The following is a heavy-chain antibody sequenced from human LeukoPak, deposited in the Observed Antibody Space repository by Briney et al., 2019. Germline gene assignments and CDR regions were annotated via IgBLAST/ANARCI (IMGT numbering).Heavy chain of an antibody. J-gene: IGHJ5*02. D-gene: IGHD7-27*01. CDR2: ISHSGSI. CDR1: GGSVSSGGYY. V-gene: IGHV4-30-2*01. CDR3: ARGSTGAWDL. Sequence: SETLSLTCTVSGGSVSSGGYYWSWIRQPPGKGLECIGYISHSGSIHYNPSLKSRVTISVDRSKNQFSLKLSSVTAADTAVYYCARGSTGAWDLWGQGILVTVSS.